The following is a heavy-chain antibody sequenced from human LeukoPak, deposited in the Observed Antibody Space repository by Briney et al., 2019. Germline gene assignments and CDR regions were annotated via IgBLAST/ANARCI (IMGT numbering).Heavy chain of an antibody. CDR3: AREQVYDYVLGSYHSPYYYYMDV. D-gene: IGHD3-16*02. CDR1: GGSLSSYY. CDR2: IYYSGST. Sequence: SETLSLTCTVSGGSLSSYYWSWIRQPPGKGLEWIGYIYYSGSTNYNPSLKSRVTISVDTSKNQFSLTLSSVTAADTAVYYCAREQVYDYVLGSYHSPYYYYMDVWGKGTTVTVSS. V-gene: IGHV4-59*12. J-gene: IGHJ6*03.